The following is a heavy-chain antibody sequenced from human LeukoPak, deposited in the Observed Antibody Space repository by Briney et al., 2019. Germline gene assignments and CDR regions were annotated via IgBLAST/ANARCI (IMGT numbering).Heavy chain of an antibody. V-gene: IGHV4-34*01. Sequence: PSETLSLTCAVYGGSFSGYYWSWIRQTPGKGLEWIGEINDTGTTKYNPSLKSRVSISVDTSKNQFSLKLSSVTAADTAIYYCAKSLYCGDDCFWGPGTMVTVSS. D-gene: IGHD2-21*02. CDR2: INDTGTT. CDR1: GGSFSGYY. CDR3: AKSLYCGDDCF. J-gene: IGHJ3*01.